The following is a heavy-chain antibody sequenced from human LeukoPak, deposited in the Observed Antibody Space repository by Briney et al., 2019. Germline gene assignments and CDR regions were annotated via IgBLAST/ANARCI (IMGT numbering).Heavy chain of an antibody. CDR1: GFTFSSYS. CDR2: ISSSSSYI. CDR3: ARGVAALHFDY. Sequence: GGSLRLSCAASGFTFSSYSMNWVRQAPGKGLEWVSSISSSSSYIYYADSVKGRFTISRDNAKNSLYLQMNSLRAEDTAVYYCARGVAALHFDYWGQGTLVTVSS. V-gene: IGHV3-21*01. J-gene: IGHJ4*02.